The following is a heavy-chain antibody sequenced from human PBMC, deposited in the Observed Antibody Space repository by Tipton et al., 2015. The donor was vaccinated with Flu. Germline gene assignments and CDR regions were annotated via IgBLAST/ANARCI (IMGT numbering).Heavy chain of an antibody. CDR1: GFTFSSYA. J-gene: IGHJ4*02. Sequence: SLRLSCAASGFTFSSYAMSWVRQAPGKGPEWVSAISGSGGSTYYADSVKGRFTISRDNSKNTLYLQMNSLRAEDTAVYYCAKAVYGDYGTFDYWGQGTLVTVSS. CDR2: ISGSGGST. V-gene: IGHV3-23*01. D-gene: IGHD4-17*01. CDR3: AKAVYGDYGTFDY.